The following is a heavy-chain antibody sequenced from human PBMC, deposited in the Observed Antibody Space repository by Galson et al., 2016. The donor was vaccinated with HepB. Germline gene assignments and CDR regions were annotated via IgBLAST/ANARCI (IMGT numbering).Heavy chain of an antibody. CDR2: TYLRAMWYN. CDR1: GDSVSSNKVV. V-gene: IGHV6-1*01. J-gene: IGHJ5*02. CDR3: ARGVTTQAGWNWFDP. D-gene: IGHD2-21*02. Sequence: CAISGDSVSSNKVVWNWIRQSPSRDLEWLGRTYLRAMWYNDYASSVRSRITINPDISKNQFSLQLNSVTPEDTAVYYCARGVTTQAGWNWFDPWGQGTLVTVSS.